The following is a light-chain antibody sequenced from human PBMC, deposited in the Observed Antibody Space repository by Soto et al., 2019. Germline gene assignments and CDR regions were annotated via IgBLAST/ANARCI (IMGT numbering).Light chain of an antibody. J-gene: IGKJ1*01. CDR1: QSVSSSY. CDR2: GAS. V-gene: IGKV3-20*01. Sequence: EIVLTQSPGTLSLSPGERATLSCRASQSVSSSYLAWYQQKPGQAPRLLIYGASSRATGIPDRFNGSGSGADFTLTIRGLERKVFGVYYCQQYGNARTFGQGHKVEI. CDR3: QQYGNART.